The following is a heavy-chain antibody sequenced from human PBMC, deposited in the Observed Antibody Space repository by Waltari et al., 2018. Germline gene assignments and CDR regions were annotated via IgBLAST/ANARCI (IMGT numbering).Heavy chain of an antibody. V-gene: IGHV4-34*01. Sequence: QVQLQQWGAGLLKPSETLSLTCAVYGGSFSGYYWSWIRQPPGKGLEWSGEINHSGSTISVDTSKNQFSLKLSSVTAADTAVYYCARGTVTIDYWGQGTLVTVSS. J-gene: IGHJ4*02. D-gene: IGHD1-7*01. CDR2: INHSGS. CDR1: GGSFSGYY. CDR3: ARGTVTIDY.